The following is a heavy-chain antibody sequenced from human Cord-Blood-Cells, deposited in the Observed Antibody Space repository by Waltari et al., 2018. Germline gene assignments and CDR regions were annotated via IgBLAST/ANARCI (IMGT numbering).Heavy chain of an antibody. V-gene: IGHV1-2*04. Sequence: QVQLVQSGAEVKKPGASVKVSCTASGYTFTGYYMHWVRQAPGQGLEWMGWINPNSGGTNYAQKFQGWVTMTRDTSISTAYMELSRLRSDDTAVYYCARERVSGESSAFDIWGQGTMVTVSS. CDR2: INPNSGGT. CDR1: GYTFTGYY. CDR3: ARERVSGESSAFDI. J-gene: IGHJ3*02. D-gene: IGHD7-27*01.